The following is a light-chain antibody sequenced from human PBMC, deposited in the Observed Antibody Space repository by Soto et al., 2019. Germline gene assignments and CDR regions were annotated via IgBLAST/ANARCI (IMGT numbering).Light chain of an antibody. CDR2: AAS. CDR3: QQNYSTLGT. J-gene: IGKJ2*01. V-gene: IGKV1-39*01. Sequence: DIQMTQSPSSLSASIGDRVTITCRASHSISSYLSWYQQKPGKAPKLLIYAASSLQSGVPSRFSGSGSGTEYTLTINNLQPEDFASYYCQQNYSTLGTFGLGTKLNIK. CDR1: HSISSY.